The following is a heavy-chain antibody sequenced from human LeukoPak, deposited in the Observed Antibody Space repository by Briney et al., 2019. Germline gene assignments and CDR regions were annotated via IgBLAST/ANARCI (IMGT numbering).Heavy chain of an antibody. CDR2: IYYSGST. CDR3: ARVTVGLGIQFDY. CDR1: GGSISSGGYY. Sequence: KSSETLSLTCTVSGGSISSGGYYWSWIRQHPGKGLEWIGYIYYSGSTYYNPSLKSRVTISVDTSKNQFSLKLSSVTAADTAVYYCARVTVGLGIQFDYWGQGTLVTVSS. J-gene: IGHJ4*02. V-gene: IGHV4-31*03. D-gene: IGHD7-27*01.